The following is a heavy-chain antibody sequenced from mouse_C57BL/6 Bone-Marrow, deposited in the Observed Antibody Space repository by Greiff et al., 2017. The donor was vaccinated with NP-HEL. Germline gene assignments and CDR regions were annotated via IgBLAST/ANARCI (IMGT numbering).Heavy chain of an antibody. CDR2: IDPSDSYT. CDR3: AIYYKGFAY. J-gene: IGHJ3*01. CDR1: GYTFTSYW. D-gene: IGHD2-12*01. V-gene: IGHV1-69*01. Sequence: QVQLQQPGAELVMPGASVKLSCKASGYTFTSYWMHWVKQRPGQGLEWIGEIDPSDSYTNYNQKFKGKSTLTVDKSSSTAYMQLSSLTSEDSAVYYCAIYYKGFAYWGQGTRVTVSA.